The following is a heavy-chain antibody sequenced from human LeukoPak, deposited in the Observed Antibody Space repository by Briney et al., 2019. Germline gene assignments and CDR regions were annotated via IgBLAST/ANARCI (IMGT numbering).Heavy chain of an antibody. J-gene: IGHJ4*02. CDR1: GYTFTACS. Sequence: GASVKVSCKASGYTFTACSMHWVRQAPGQGLEWMGWINPNSGGTNYAQKFQGRVTMTRDTSITTAYMELSRLRSDDTAVYYCARVVAAAGDHFDYWGQGTLVTVSS. CDR2: INPNSGGT. V-gene: IGHV1-2*02. D-gene: IGHD6-13*01. CDR3: ARVVAAAGDHFDY.